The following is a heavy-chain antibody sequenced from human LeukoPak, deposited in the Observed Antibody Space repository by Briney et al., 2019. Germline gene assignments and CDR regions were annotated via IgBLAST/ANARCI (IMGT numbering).Heavy chain of an antibody. Sequence: PSETLSLTCAVYGGSFSGYYWSWIRQPPGKGLEWIGEINHSGSTNYNPSLKSRVTISVDTSKNQFSLKLSSVTAADTAVYYCARPKTRQQWLPSAPFDYWGQGTLVTVSS. CDR3: ARPKTRQQWLPSAPFDY. CDR1: GGSFSGYY. V-gene: IGHV4-34*01. D-gene: IGHD6-19*01. J-gene: IGHJ4*02. CDR2: INHSGST.